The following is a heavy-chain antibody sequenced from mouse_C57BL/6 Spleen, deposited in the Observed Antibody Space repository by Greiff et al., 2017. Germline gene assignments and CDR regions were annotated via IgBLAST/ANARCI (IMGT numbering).Heavy chain of an antibody. J-gene: IGHJ4*01. CDR2: IRYDGSN. CDR1: GYSITSGYY. Sequence: EVKLQESGPGLVKPSQSLSLTCSVTGYSITSGYYWNWIRQFPGNKLEWMGYIRYDGSNNYNPSLKNRISITRDTSKNQFFLKLNSVTTEDTATYYCARGANGNYVDAMDYWGQGTSVTVSS. V-gene: IGHV3-6*01. CDR3: ARGANGNYVDAMDY. D-gene: IGHD2-1*01.